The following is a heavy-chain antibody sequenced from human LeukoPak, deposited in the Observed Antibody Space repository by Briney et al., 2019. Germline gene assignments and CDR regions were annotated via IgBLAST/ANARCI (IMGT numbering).Heavy chain of an antibody. CDR3: AETPALQLRAPFDY. Sequence: SVKVSCKASGGTFSSYAISWVRQAPGQGLKWMGRIIPIFGTANYAQKFQGRVTITADKSTSTAYMELSSLRSEDTAVYYCAETPALQLRAPFDYWGQGTLVTVSS. CDR2: IIPIFGTA. D-gene: IGHD5-18*01. J-gene: IGHJ4*02. CDR1: GGTFSSYA. V-gene: IGHV1-69*06.